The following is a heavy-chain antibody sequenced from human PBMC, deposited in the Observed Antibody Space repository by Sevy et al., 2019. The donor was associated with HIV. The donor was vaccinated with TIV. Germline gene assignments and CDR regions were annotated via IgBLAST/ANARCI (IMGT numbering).Heavy chain of an antibody. D-gene: IGHD4-17*01. CDR2: INHRGST. J-gene: IGHJ4*02. CDR1: GGSFSGYY. V-gene: IGHV4-34*01. CDR3: ARGRTLPATVTTPYYFDY. Sequence: SETLSLTCAVYGGSFSGYYWSWIRQPPGKGLEWIGEINHRGSTNYNPSLKSRVTISVDTSRNQFSLKLSSVTAADTAVYYCARGRTLPATVTTPYYFDYWGQGTLVTVSS.